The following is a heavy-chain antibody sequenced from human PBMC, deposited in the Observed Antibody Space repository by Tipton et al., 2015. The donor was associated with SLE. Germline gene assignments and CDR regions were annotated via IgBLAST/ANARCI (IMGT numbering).Heavy chain of an antibody. CDR3: ASSLGSAYWFVY. Sequence: TLSLTCAVYGGYFSGYYWRWIRQPPGKGLEWNGKINHSGSTNYNPSLKSRVTISVDTSKNQFSLKLSSVTAADTAVYYCASSLGSAYWFVYWGQGTLVTFAS. CDR2: INHSGST. J-gene: IGHJ4*02. CDR1: GGYFSGYY. D-gene: IGHD1-26*01. V-gene: IGHV4-34*01.